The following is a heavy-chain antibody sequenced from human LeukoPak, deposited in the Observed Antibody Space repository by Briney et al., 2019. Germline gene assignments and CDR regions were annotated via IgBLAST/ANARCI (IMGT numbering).Heavy chain of an antibody. CDR2: INTNTGNP. CDR1: GYTFTSYA. D-gene: IGHD3-10*01. CDR3: ARVFSPTMVRGVTVGPATRGENWFDP. Sequence: GASVKVSCKASGYTFTSYAMNWVRQAPGQGLEWMGWINTNTGNPTYAQGFTGRFVFSLDTSVSTAYLQISSLKAEDTAVYYCARVFSPTMVRGVTVGPATRGENWFDPWGQGTLVTVSS. J-gene: IGHJ5*02. V-gene: IGHV7-4-1*02.